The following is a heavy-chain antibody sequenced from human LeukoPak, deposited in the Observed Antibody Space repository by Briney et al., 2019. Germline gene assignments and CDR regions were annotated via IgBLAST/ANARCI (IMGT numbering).Heavy chain of an antibody. V-gene: IGHV3-21*01. CDR2: ISSSSSYI. CDR3: ARSRVTTGSRIDC. CDR1: GFIFSTYT. D-gene: IGHD4-17*01. Sequence: PGGSLRLSCAASGFIFSTYTMNWLRQAPGKGLEWVSSISSSSSYIYYADSVKGRFTISRDNAKNSLYLQMNSLRAEDTAVYYCARSRVTTGSRIDCWGQGTLVTVSS. J-gene: IGHJ4*02.